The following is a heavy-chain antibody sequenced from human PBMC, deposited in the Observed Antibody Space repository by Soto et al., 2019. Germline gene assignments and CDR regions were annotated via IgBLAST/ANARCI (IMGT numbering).Heavy chain of an antibody. Sequence: ASVKVSCKASGYTFTSYCISWVRQAPGQGLEWMGWISAYNGNTNYAQKLQGRVTMTTDTSTSTAYMELRSLRSDDTAVYYCARSKRGSGSGWYSYSYSGMDVWGQGTTVPVSS. CDR1: GYTFTSYC. CDR2: ISAYNGNT. CDR3: ARSKRGSGSGWYSYSYSGMDV. V-gene: IGHV1-18*01. J-gene: IGHJ6*02. D-gene: IGHD6-19*01.